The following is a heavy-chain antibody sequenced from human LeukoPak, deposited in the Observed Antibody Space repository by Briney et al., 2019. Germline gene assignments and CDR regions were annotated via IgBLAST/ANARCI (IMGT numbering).Heavy chain of an antibody. D-gene: IGHD2-21*02. Sequence: GGSLRLSCAASGFTFSSYGMHWVRQAPGKGLEWVAIIWYDGSNKYYTDSVKGQFTISRDNSKNMLYLQMSSLRAEDTAVYYCARGGMTANNIDYWGQGTLVTVSS. CDR1: GFTFSSYG. J-gene: IGHJ4*02. CDR2: IWYDGSNK. V-gene: IGHV3-33*01. CDR3: ARGGMTANNIDY.